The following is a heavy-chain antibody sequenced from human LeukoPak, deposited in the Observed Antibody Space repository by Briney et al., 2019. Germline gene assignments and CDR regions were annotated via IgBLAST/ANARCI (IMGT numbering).Heavy chain of an antibody. CDR3: ARGSYSGNWFDP. Sequence: ASVKVSCKASGYTFTSYDINWVRQATGQGLEWMGWMNPNSGNTGYAQKFQGRVTMTRNTSISTAYMELSSLRSEDTAVYYCARGSYSGNWFDPWGQGTLVTVSP. CDR2: MNPNSGNT. J-gene: IGHJ5*02. V-gene: IGHV1-8*01. D-gene: IGHD4-11*01. CDR1: GYTFTSYD.